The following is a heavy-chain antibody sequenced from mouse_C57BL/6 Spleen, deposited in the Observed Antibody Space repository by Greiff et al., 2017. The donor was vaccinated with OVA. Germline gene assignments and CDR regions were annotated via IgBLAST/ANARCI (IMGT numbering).Heavy chain of an antibody. CDR3: ASQPPVLATDY. D-gene: IGHD1-1*01. CDR2: IDPSDSYT. J-gene: IGHJ2*01. CDR1: GYTFTSYW. V-gene: IGHV1-50*01. Sequence: QVQLQQPGAELVKPGASVKLSCKASGYTFTSYWMQWVKQRPGQGLEWIGEIDPSDSYTNYNQKFKGKATLTVDTSSSTAYMQLSSLTSEDSAVYYCASQPPVLATDYWGQGTTLTVSS.